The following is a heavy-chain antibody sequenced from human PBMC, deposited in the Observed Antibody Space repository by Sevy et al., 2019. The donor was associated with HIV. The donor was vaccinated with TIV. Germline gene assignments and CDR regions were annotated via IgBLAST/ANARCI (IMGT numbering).Heavy chain of an antibody. CDR3: AREGSEDFWSGYYTSDDGMDV. D-gene: IGHD3-3*01. J-gene: IGHJ6*02. Sequence: GESLKISCAASGFTFSSYSMNWVRQAPGKGLEWVSSISSSSSYIYYADSVKGRFTISRDNAKNSLYLQMNSLRAEDTAVYYCAREGSEDFWSGYYTSDDGMDVWGQGTTVTVSS. CDR2: ISSSSSYI. V-gene: IGHV3-21*01. CDR1: GFTFSSYS.